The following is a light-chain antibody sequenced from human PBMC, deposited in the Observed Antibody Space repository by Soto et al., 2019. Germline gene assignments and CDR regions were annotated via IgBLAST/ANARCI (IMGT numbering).Light chain of an antibody. J-gene: IGKJ5*01. CDR2: DAS. CDR3: QQYDVSPIT. V-gene: IGKV3-20*01. CDR1: QSVRSER. Sequence: DIVLTHSPVTLSLSPGERATLSCRSSQSVRSERLAWYQHKRGQAPRLVIFDASSRATGIPERFSGSGSGTDFTLTITRLEPEDFAVYFCQQYDVSPITFGLGTRLEIK.